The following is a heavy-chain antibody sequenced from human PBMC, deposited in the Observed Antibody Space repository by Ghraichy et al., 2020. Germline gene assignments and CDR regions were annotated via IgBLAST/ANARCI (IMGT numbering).Heavy chain of an antibody. CDR1: GFTFSSYW. J-gene: IGHJ6*02. V-gene: IGHV3-7*01. D-gene: IGHD1-7*01. CDR3: AREGGWQELRGDDYGMDV. CDR2: IKQDGSEK. Sequence: GESLNISCAASGFTFSSYWMSWVRQAPGKGLEWVANIKQDGSEKYYVDSVKGRFTISRDNAKNSLYLQMNSLRAEDTAVYYCAREGGWQELRGDDYGMDVWGQGTTVTVSS.